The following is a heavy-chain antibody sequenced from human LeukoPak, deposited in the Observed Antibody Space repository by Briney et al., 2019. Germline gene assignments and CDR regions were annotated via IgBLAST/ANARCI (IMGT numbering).Heavy chain of an antibody. Sequence: SETLSLTCAVYVVSFRGYYWSWIRQPPWKGLEWIGEINHSGSTNYNPSLKSRVTISVDTSKNQFSLKLSSVTAADTAVYYCARGSGWYPFDYWGQGTLVTVSS. V-gene: IGHV4-34*01. CDR1: VVSFRGYY. J-gene: IGHJ4*02. CDR3: ARGSGWYPFDY. CDR2: INHSGST. D-gene: IGHD6-19*01.